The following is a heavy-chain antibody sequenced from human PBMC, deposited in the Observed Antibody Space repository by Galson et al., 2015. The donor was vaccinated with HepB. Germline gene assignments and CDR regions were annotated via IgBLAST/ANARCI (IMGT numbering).Heavy chain of an antibody. Sequence: SLRLSCAASGFNFKGYGFHWVRQAPGKGLEWVASISYDGNEKYHADPVKGRFTISSDDSTDTLFLQMNSLSPEDTAIYYCVRDRLGAASSTGGCDLWGQGTLVTVSS. CDR3: VRDRLGAASSTGGCDL. D-gene: IGHD6-13*01. V-gene: IGHV3-30*04. J-gene: IGHJ5*02. CDR1: GFNFKGYG. CDR2: ISYDGNEK.